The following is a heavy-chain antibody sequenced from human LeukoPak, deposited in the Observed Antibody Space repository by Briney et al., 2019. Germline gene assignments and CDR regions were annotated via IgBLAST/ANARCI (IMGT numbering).Heavy chain of an antibody. V-gene: IGHV1-46*01. CDR1: VYTFTSYY. CDR2: INPSGGST. Sequence: ASVKVSCKASVYTFTSYYMHWVRQAPGQGLEWMGIINPSGGSTSYAQKFQGRVTMTRDTSTSTVYMELSSLRSEDTAVYYCARSNGGKGGFDYWGQGTLVTVSS. D-gene: IGHD4-23*01. CDR3: ARSNGGKGGFDY. J-gene: IGHJ4*02.